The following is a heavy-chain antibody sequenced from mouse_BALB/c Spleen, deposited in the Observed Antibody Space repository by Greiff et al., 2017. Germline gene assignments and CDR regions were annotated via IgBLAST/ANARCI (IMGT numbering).Heavy chain of an antibody. CDR3: ARCLIITTVVATDYAMDY. J-gene: IGHJ4*01. CDR1: GYAFTNYL. V-gene: IGHV1-54*01. CDR2: INPGSGGT. D-gene: IGHD1-1*01. Sequence: VQLQQSGAELVRPGTSVKVSCKASGYAFTNYLIEWVKQRPGQGLEWIGVINPGSGGTNYNEKFKGKATLTADKSSSTAYMQLSSLTSDDSAVYFCARCLIITTVVATDYAMDYWGQGTSVTVSS.